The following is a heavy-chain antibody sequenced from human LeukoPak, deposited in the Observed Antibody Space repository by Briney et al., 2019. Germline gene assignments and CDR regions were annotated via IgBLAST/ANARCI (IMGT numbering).Heavy chain of an antibody. Sequence: GSLRLSCAASEFSVGSNYMTWVRQPPGKGLEWIGEINHSGTTNYNPSLKSRVTISVDTSKNQLSMKLSSVTAADTAVYYCAGLATLDYWGQGTLVTVSS. CDR2: INHSGTT. CDR1: EFSVGSNY. CDR3: AGLATLDY. J-gene: IGHJ4*02. D-gene: IGHD3-16*01. V-gene: IGHV4-34*01.